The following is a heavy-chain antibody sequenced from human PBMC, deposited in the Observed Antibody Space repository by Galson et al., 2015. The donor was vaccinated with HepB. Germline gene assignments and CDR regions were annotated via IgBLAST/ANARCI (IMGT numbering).Heavy chain of an antibody. D-gene: IGHD6-13*01. V-gene: IGHV3-66*01. CDR3: ARDPAAAGTRSRLGN. CDR2: IYSGGST. J-gene: IGHJ4*02. Sequence: SLRLSCAASGFTFSSYSMNWVRQAPGKGLEWVSVIYSGGSTYYADSVKGRFTISRDNSKNTLHLQMNSLRAEDTAVYYCARDPAAAGTRSRLGNWGQGTLVTVSS. CDR1: GFTFSSYS.